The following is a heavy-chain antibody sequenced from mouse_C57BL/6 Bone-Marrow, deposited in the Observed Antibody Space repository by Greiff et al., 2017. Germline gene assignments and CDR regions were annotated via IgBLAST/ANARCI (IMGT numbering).Heavy chain of an antibody. CDR2: ISSGSSTI. CDR3: ARGAPYAMDY. Sequence: EVQVVESGGDLVKPGGSLKLSCAASGFTFSDYGMHWVRQAPEKGLEWVAYISSGSSTIYYADTVKGRFPISRDNAKNTLFLQMTSLRSEDTAMYYCARGAPYAMDYWGQGTSVTVSS. V-gene: IGHV5-17*01. J-gene: IGHJ4*01. CDR1: GFTFSDYG.